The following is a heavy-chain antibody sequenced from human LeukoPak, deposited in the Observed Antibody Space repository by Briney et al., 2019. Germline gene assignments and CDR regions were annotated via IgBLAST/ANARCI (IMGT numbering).Heavy chain of an antibody. V-gene: IGHV4-59*01. CDR1: GGSISSYY. Sequence: PSETLSLTCTVSGGSISSYYWSWIRQPPGKGLEWVGYIYYSGSTNYNPSLKSRVTISVDTSKNQFSLKLSSVTAADTAVYYCARTDPVDTAMVYEYWGQGTLVTVSS. CDR3: ARTDPVDTAMVYEY. J-gene: IGHJ4*02. CDR2: IYYSGST. D-gene: IGHD5-18*01.